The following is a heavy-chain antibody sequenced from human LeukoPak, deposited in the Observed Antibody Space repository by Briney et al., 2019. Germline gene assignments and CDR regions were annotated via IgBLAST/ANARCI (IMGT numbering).Heavy chain of an antibody. CDR2: INSDGSST. D-gene: IGHD6-6*01. Sequence: QPGGSLRLSCAASGFTFSSYWMHWVRQTPGKGLVWVSRINSDGSSTHYADSVKGRFTISRDNAKNTLFLQMNTLRAEDTAVYYCAKGQWSSSDAFDIWGQGTMVTVSS. V-gene: IGHV3-74*01. CDR1: GFTFSSYW. J-gene: IGHJ3*02. CDR3: AKGQWSSSDAFDI.